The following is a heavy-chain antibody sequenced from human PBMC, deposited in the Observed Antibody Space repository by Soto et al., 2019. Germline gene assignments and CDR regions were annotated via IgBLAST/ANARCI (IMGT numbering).Heavy chain of an antibody. CDR2: INLDGSEE. Sequence: GGSLRLSCAASGFTFSSYWMSWVRQAPGKGLEWVANINLDGSEEYFAESVKGRFTISRDNAKNSLYLHMNSLGVEDTGVYYCARQTSGWFDYWGQGTLVTVSS. CDR1: GFTFSSYW. J-gene: IGHJ4*02. V-gene: IGHV3-7*01. D-gene: IGHD3-10*01. CDR3: ARQTSGWFDY.